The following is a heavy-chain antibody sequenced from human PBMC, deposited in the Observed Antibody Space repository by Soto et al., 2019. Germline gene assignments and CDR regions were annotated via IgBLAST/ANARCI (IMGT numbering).Heavy chain of an antibody. Sequence: ASVKVSCKASGYTFTSYDINWVRQATGQGLEWMGWMNPNSGNAGYAQKFQGRVTMTRNTSISTAYTELSSLRSEDTAVYYCARSTQFSHYDFWSGYYTYYYYMDVWGKGTTVTVSS. CDR3: ARSTQFSHYDFWSGYYTYYYYMDV. J-gene: IGHJ6*03. V-gene: IGHV1-8*01. CDR2: MNPNSGNA. D-gene: IGHD3-3*01. CDR1: GYTFTSYD.